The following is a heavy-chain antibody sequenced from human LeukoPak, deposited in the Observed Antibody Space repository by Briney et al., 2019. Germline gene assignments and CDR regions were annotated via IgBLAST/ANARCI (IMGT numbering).Heavy chain of an antibody. J-gene: IGHJ6*03. CDR3: ARLYPGYCYYMDV. D-gene: IGHD1-1*01. CDR2: IYTSGTT. Sequence: SETLSLTCTVSGGSISSYYWSWIRQSPGKGLEWIGYIYTSGTTNYDPSLKSRVTMSVDTSKNQFSLRLSSVTAADTAVYFCARLYPGYCYYMDVWGKGTTVTVSS. V-gene: IGHV4-4*09. CDR1: GGSISSYY.